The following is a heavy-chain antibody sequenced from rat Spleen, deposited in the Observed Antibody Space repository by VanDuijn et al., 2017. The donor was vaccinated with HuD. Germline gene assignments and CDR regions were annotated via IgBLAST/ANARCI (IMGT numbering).Heavy chain of an antibody. D-gene: IGHD1-4*01. Sequence: EVQLVESDGGLVQPGRSLKLSCAASGFTFSDYYMAWVRQAPTKGLEWVAAISNAGDTYYPDSVKGRFSISRENAKSTTYLHMNSLRSEDTATYYCSPLPGHNLDYWGQGVMVTASS. J-gene: IGHJ2*01. V-gene: IGHV5-20*01. CDR1: GFTFSDYY. CDR2: ISNAGDT. CDR3: SPLPGHNLDY.